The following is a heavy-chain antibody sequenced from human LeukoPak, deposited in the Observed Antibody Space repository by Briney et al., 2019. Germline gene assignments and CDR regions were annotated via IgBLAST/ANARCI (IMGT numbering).Heavy chain of an antibody. CDR1: GGSISSYY. CDR3: AGVTAVADLGWFDT. J-gene: IGHJ5*02. D-gene: IGHD6-19*01. Sequence: KAAETLSLTCTASGGSISSYYWSWIRQPPGKGLEWIGYIYYSGSTNYNPSLKSRVTISVDPSKNQFSLKLSSVTAADTAVYYCAGVTAVADLGWFDTWGQGTLVTVSS. CDR2: IYYSGST. V-gene: IGHV4-59*08.